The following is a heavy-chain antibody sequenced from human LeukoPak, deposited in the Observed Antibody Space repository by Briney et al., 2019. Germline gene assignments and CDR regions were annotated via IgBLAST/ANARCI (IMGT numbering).Heavy chain of an antibody. CDR1: GFTFSSYS. V-gene: IGHV3-48*01. D-gene: IGHD5-18*01. CDR3: ARELLPGLDY. J-gene: IGHJ4*02. Sequence: GGSLRLSCAASGFTFSSYSMNWVRQAPGKGLEWVSYISSSSSTIYYADSVKGRFTISRDNAKNSLYLQMNSLRAEDTAVYYCARELLPGLDYWGQGTLVTVSS. CDR2: ISSSSSTI.